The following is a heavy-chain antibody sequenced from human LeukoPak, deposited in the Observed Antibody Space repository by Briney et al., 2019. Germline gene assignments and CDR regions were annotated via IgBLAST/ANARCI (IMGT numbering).Heavy chain of an antibody. CDR3: ARFGVQSTVTTGDY. Sequence: GESLKISCKGSGYSFASYWIAWVRQLPGKGLEWMGIIYPGDSATRYSPSFQGQVTISADKSINTAYLQWISLKASDTAMYYCARFGVQSTVTTGDYWGQGTLVAVSS. V-gene: IGHV5-51*01. J-gene: IGHJ4*02. CDR1: GYSFASYW. D-gene: IGHD4-17*01. CDR2: IYPGDSAT.